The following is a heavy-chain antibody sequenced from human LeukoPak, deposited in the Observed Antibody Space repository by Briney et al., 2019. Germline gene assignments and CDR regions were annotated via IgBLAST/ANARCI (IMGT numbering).Heavy chain of an antibody. Sequence: SETLSLTCAVSGVSITDNWWSWVRQPPGKGLEWIGEILHTGPTDFNPSLKSRVTISMDKSKNQLSLRLNSVTAADTAIYYCVRGGTYYLPYWGQGILVTVSS. J-gene: IGHJ4*02. CDR1: GVSITDNW. CDR3: VRGGTYYLPY. D-gene: IGHD1-26*01. V-gene: IGHV4-4*02. CDR2: ILHTGPT.